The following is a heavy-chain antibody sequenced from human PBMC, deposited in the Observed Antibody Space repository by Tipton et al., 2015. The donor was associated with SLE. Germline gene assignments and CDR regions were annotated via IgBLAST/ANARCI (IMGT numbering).Heavy chain of an antibody. CDR2: IHHSGST. CDR3: ARRVGNWYFDL. J-gene: IGHJ2*01. CDR1: GGSISSYY. Sequence: TLSLTCTVSGGSISSYYWSWIRQPPGKGLEWIGYIHHSGSTNYSPSLRSRVTISVDTSKNQFSLKLSSLTAADTAVYYCARRVGNWYFDLWGRGTLVTVSS. V-gene: IGHV4-59*12. D-gene: IGHD2-2*01.